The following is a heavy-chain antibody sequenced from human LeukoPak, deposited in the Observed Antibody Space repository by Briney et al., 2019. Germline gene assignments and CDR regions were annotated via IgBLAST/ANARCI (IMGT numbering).Heavy chain of an antibody. Sequence: GGSLRLSCAASGFIFSSYWMHWVRQAPGKGLVWVSRINTDGSSTSYADFVKGRFTISRDNAKNTLYLQMNSLRVEDTAVYYCARVARGWLFRNDALDIWGQGTMVTVSS. J-gene: IGHJ3*02. V-gene: IGHV3-74*01. CDR2: INTDGSST. CDR3: ARVARGWLFRNDALDI. D-gene: IGHD3-9*01. CDR1: GFIFSSYW.